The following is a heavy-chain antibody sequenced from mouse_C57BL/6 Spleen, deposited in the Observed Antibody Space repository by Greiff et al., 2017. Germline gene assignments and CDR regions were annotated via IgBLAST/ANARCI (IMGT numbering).Heavy chain of an antibody. J-gene: IGHJ2*01. CDR2: IYPRSGNT. CDR3: ARGELYDY. D-gene: IGHD2-12*01. Sequence: VQLQQSGAELARPGASVKLSCTASGYTFTSYGISWVKQRPGQGLEWIGEIYPRSGNTYYNEKFKGKTTLTADKSSSTAYMELRSLTSEDSAVYFCARGELYDYWGQGTTLTVSS. CDR1: GYTFTSYG. V-gene: IGHV1-81*01.